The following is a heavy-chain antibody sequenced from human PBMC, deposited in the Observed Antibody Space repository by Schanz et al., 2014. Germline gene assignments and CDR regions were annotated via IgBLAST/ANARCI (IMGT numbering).Heavy chain of an antibody. J-gene: IGHJ6*02. V-gene: IGHV3-53*01. CDR1: GFTVSTNY. Sequence: EVQLVESGGGLIHPGGSLRLSCAVSGFTVSTNYMTWVRQAPGKGLECVSVLYTGGSTFYAESVRGRFFISRDSSKNTLFLHMNSLRAEDTAVYYCARYGFRKFGVVYGLAVWGQGTTVTVS. D-gene: IGHD3-3*01. CDR3: ARYGFRKFGVVYGLAV. CDR2: LYTGGST.